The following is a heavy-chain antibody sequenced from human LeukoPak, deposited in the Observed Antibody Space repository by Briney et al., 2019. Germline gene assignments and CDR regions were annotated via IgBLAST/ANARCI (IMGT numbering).Heavy chain of an antibody. V-gene: IGHV1-69*06. CDR2: IIPIFGTA. D-gene: IGHD3-16*02. CDR3: ARGGGAFGGVIF. CDR1: GGTFSSYA. J-gene: IGHJ4*02. Sequence: ASVKVSCKASGGTFSSYAISWVRQAPGQGLEWMGGIIPIFGTANYAQKFQGRVTITADKSTSAAYMELSSLRSEDTAVYYCARGGGAFGGVIFWGQGTLVTVSS.